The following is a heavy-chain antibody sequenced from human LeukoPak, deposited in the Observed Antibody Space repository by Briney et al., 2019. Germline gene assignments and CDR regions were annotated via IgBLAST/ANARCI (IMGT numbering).Heavy chain of an antibody. Sequence: SVKVSCKASGYTFTSYGISWVRQAPGQGLEWMGWISAYNGNTNYAQKLQGRVTVTTDTSTSTAYMELRSLRSDDTAVYYCARDLGGIGSDYFDYWGQGTLVTVSS. CDR3: ARDLGGIGSDYFDY. J-gene: IGHJ4*02. D-gene: IGHD3-16*01. CDR1: GYTFTSYG. V-gene: IGHV1-18*01. CDR2: ISAYNGNT.